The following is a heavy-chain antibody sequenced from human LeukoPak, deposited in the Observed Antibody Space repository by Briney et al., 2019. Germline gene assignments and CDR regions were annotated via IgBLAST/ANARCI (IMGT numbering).Heavy chain of an antibody. J-gene: IGHJ4*02. D-gene: IGHD4-23*01. CDR1: GFIFGNYW. CDR2: INPNGKIT. CDR3: ARELSFGYGGNSAY. V-gene: IGHV3-74*01. Sequence: PGGSLRLSCAASGFIFGNYWMHWVRQVPGKGLVWVARINPNGKITTYTDSVKGRFTISRDNAKNTLYLQMNSLSAEDTAVYYCARELSFGYGGNSAYWGQGTLVTVSS.